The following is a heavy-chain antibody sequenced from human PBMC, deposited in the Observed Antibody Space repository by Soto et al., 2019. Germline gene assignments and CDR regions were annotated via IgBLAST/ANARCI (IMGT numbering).Heavy chain of an antibody. D-gene: IGHD2-2*01. Sequence: GGSLRLSCAASGFTFSDYWMSWVRQAPGKGPEWVANIKIDGSEKQYVDSVKGRFSISRDNSRNSLFLQMNSLSAGDTAVYYCVKDGGYCSSTTCYSPRNHYFDSWGQGTLVTAYS. CDR1: GFTFSDYW. J-gene: IGHJ4*02. V-gene: IGHV3-7*03. CDR3: VKDGGYCSSTTCYSPRNHYFDS. CDR2: IKIDGSEK.